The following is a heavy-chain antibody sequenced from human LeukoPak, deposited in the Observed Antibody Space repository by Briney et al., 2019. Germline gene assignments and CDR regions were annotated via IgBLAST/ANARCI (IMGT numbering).Heavy chain of an antibody. CDR1: GYSFTTYW. D-gene: IGHD3-3*01. CDR3: ARYYDFWSGRNYFDY. V-gene: IGHV5-10-1*01. Sequence: GESLKISCTGTGYSFTTYWISWVRQVPGKGLEWMGTIDPSDSYTKYSPSFQGHVTISADKSTYTAYLQWSSLKASDTAMYYCARYYDFWSGRNYFDYWGQGALVTVSS. CDR2: IDPSDSYT. J-gene: IGHJ4*02.